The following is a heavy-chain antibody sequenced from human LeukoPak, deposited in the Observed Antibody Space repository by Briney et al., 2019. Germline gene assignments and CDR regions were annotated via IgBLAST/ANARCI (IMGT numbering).Heavy chain of an antibody. Sequence: SETLSLTCTVSGDSISSYYWSWIRQPAGKGLEWIGRFYTSGSTDYNPSLKSRVTISVDESKNQFSLKLSSVTAADTAVYYCARDSDGLHFDYWGQGTLVTVSS. V-gene: IGHV4-4*07. CDR2: FYTSGST. CDR3: ARDSDGLHFDY. CDR1: GDSISSYY. J-gene: IGHJ4*02.